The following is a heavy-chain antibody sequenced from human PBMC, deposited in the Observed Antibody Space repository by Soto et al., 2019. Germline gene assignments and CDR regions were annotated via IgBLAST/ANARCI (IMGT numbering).Heavy chain of an antibody. CDR2: IYYSGST. J-gene: IGHJ3*02. CDR1: GGSISSGGYY. Sequence: PSETLSLTCTVSGGSISSGGYYWSWIRQHPGKGLEWIGYIYYSGSTYYNPSLKSRVTISVDTSKNQFSLKLSSVTAADTAVYYCARRITMVRGVLIPDAFDIWGQGTMVTVSS. V-gene: IGHV4-31*03. D-gene: IGHD3-10*01. CDR3: ARRITMVRGVLIPDAFDI.